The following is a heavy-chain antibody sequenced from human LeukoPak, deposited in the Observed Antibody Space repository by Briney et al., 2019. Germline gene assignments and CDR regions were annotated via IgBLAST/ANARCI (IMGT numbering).Heavy chain of an antibody. CDR3: ARGRDGYSD. CDR2: IYYTGIT. J-gene: IGHJ4*02. D-gene: IGHD5-24*01. Sequence: SETLSLTCSVSGASISTYYWGLIRQSPGKGLEWIGYIYYTGITNYNPSLKSRVTLSVDMSKNQFSLKLTSVTAADTAVYYCARGRDGYSDWGQGILVTVSS. CDR1: GASISTYY. V-gene: IGHV4-59*01.